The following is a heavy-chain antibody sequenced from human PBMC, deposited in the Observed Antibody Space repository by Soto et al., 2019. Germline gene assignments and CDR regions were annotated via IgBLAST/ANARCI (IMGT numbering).Heavy chain of an antibody. CDR2: IYPGDSDA. D-gene: IGHD6-19*01. CDR3: ARRGAVSELDY. CDR1: GYIFTNYW. V-gene: IGHV5-51*01. Sequence: GESLKISCKGSGYIFTNYWIGWVRQMPGKGLEWMGIIYPGDSDAKYSPSFQGQVTMSADKSITTAYLQWSSLKASDTAMYYCARRGAVSELDYWGEGTLGTGSS. J-gene: IGHJ4*02.